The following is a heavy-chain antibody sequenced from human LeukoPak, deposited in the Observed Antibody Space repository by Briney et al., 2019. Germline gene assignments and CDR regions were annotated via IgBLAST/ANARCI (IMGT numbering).Heavy chain of an antibody. D-gene: IGHD2-15*01. Sequence: GGSLRLSCAASGFTFSNAWMSWVRQAPGKGLEWVGRIKSKTDGGTTDYAAPGKGRITSSRDDSKNRLYLQMNSLKTEDTAVFYCTGSPVGYWGQGTLVTVSS. J-gene: IGHJ4*02. V-gene: IGHV3-15*01. CDR3: TGSPVGY. CDR2: IKSKTDGGTT. CDR1: GFTFSNAW.